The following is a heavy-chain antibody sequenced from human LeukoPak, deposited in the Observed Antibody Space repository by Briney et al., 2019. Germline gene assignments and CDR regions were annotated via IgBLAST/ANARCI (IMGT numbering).Heavy chain of an antibody. CDR3: ARDQALQLVGDS. J-gene: IGHJ4*02. CDR1: GFTFDTHH. Sequence: GGSLRLSCAASGFTFDTHHMSWVRQAPGKGLEMLSDITGSGGTTHYSDSVTGRFTISRDNSKNTLYLQMDSLRVEDTAVYYCARDQALQLVGDSWGQGTLVSVSS. CDR2: ITGSGGTT. D-gene: IGHD6-13*01. V-gene: IGHV3-23*01.